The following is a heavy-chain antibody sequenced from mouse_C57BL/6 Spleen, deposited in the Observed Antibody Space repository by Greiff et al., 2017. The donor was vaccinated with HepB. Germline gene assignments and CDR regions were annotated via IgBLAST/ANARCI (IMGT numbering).Heavy chain of an antibody. J-gene: IGHJ4*01. CDR2: ILPGSGST. V-gene: IGHV1-9*01. CDR1: GYTFTGYW. CDR3: AREVSNYVDYYAMDY. Sequence: VQLQQSGAELMKPGASVKLSCKATGYTFTGYWIEWVKQRPGHGLEWIGEILPGSGSTNYNEKFKDKATLTVDKSSSTAYMQLSSLTSEDSAVYYCAREVSNYVDYYAMDYWGQGTSVTVSS. D-gene: IGHD2-5*01.